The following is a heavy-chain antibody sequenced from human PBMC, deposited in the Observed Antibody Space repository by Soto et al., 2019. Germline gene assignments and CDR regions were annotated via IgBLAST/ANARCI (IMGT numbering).Heavy chain of an antibody. CDR2: ISSSSSYI. J-gene: IGHJ6*03. D-gene: IGHD3-3*02. Sequence: GGSLRLSCAASGFTFSSYSMNWVRQAPGKGLEWVSSISSSSSYIYYADSVKGRFTISRDNAKNSLYLQMNSLRAEDTAVYYCARDSSKLDTPYYMDVWGKGTTVTVSS. V-gene: IGHV3-21*01. CDR1: GFTFSSYS. CDR3: ARDSSKLDTPYYMDV.